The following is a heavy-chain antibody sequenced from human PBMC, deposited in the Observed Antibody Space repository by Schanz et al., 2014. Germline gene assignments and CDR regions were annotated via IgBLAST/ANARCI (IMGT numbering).Heavy chain of an antibody. CDR1: GFTFGDYA. Sequence: EVQLAESGGGLVQPGGSLRLSCAASGFTFGDYAMTWVRQAPGKGLEWVSVIGVDGTTTYYADSVKGRFTISRDNAKNSLYLQMNSLRAEDTAVYYCARPPHDSSGYYPFDYWGQGTLVTVSS. D-gene: IGHD3-22*01. CDR2: IGVDGTTT. V-gene: IGHV3-23*04. CDR3: ARPPHDSSGYYPFDY. J-gene: IGHJ4*02.